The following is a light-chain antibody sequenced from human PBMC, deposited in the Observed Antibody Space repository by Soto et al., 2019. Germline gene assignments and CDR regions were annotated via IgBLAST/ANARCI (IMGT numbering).Light chain of an antibody. CDR3: QSYDTSLSGWV. J-gene: IGLJ3*02. CDR1: NSNIGAAYD. V-gene: IGLV1-40*01. Sequence: QSVLTQPPSVSGAPGQRVTISCSGSNSNIGAAYDVQWYQQLPGTAPKLLIHGNNNRPSGVPDRISGSKSGTSASLAITGLQAEDEAEYYCQSYDTSLSGWVFGGGTKLTVL. CDR2: GNN.